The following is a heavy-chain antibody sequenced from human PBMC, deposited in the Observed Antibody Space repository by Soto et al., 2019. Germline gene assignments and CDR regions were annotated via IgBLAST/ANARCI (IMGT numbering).Heavy chain of an antibody. CDR3: ARGRWGSYWYFDL. D-gene: IGHD2-15*01. CDR2: IYYSGST. CDR1: GGSISSYY. J-gene: IGHJ2*01. V-gene: IGHV4-59*01. Sequence: QVQLQESGPGLVKPSETLSLTCTVSGGSISSYYWSWIRQPPGKGLEWIGYIYYSGSTNYNPSLKGRVTISVDTSKNQFSLKLSSVTAADTAVYYCARGRWGSYWYFDLWGRGTLVTVSS.